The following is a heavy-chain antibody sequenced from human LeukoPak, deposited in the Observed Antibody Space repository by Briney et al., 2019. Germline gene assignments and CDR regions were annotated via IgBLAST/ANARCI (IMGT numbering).Heavy chain of an antibody. Sequence: AGGSLRLSCAASGFTFSSYAMSWVRQAPGKGLEWVSAISGSSGSTYYADSVKGRFTISRDNSKNTLYLQMNSLRAEDTAVYYCAKDKYSSGWGPCDYWGQGTLVTVSS. V-gene: IGHV3-23*01. D-gene: IGHD6-19*01. J-gene: IGHJ4*02. CDR1: GFTFSSYA. CDR2: ISGSSGST. CDR3: AKDKYSSGWGPCDY.